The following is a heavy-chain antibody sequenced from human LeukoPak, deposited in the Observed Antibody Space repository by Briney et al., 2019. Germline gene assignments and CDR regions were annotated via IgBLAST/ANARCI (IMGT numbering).Heavy chain of an antibody. CDR2: ITDSGGST. CDR1: GFTFSNYA. V-gene: IGHV3-23*01. CDR3: AKSLAARWVIDY. Sequence: GGSLRLACAASGFTFSNYAMNWVRQAPGKWLECVPCITDSGGSTYYADSVKGRFTISRDNSENTLYLQMNTLRAEDTAIYFCAKSLAARWVIDYWGQGTLVTVSS. J-gene: IGHJ4*02. D-gene: IGHD6-25*01.